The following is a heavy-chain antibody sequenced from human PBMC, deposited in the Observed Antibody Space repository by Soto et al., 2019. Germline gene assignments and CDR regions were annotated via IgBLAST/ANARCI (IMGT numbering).Heavy chain of an antibody. Sequence: PSETLSLTCTVSGGSISSSSYYWSWIRQPPGKGLEWIGEINHSGSTNYNPSLKSRVTISVDTSKNQFSLKLSSVTAADTAVYYCSGGWYSGSSARLHFDYWGQGTLVTVSS. CDR1: GGSISSSSYY. V-gene: IGHV4-39*07. CDR2: INHSGST. J-gene: IGHJ4*02. CDR3: SGGWYSGSSARLHFDY. D-gene: IGHD1-26*01.